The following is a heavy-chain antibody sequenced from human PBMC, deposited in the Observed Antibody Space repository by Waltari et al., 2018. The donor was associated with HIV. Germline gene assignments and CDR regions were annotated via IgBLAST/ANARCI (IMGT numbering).Heavy chain of an antibody. CDR1: GFTFSGSA. CDR3: TSAAGRDY. D-gene: IGHD6-19*01. Sequence: EVQLVESGGGLVQPGGSLKLSCAASGFTFSGSAMHWVRQASGKGLEGVGRIRSKANSYATAYAASVKGRFTISRDDSKNTAYLQMNSLKTEDTAVYYCTSAAGRDYWGQGTLVTVSS. CDR2: IRSKANSYAT. V-gene: IGHV3-73*02. J-gene: IGHJ4*02.